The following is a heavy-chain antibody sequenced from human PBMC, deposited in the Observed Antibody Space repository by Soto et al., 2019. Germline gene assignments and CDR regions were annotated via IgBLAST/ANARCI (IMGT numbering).Heavy chain of an antibody. Sequence: SETLSLTCTVSGGSISSGGYYWSWIRQHPGKGLEWIGYIYYSGSTYYNPSLKSRVTISVDTSKNQFSLKLSSVTAADTAVYLCAGGLPSGKTRRFFCSSCLRGPASYYFDYWGQGTLVTVSS. CDR1: GGSISSGGYY. CDR2: IYYSGST. D-gene: IGHD2-2*01. J-gene: IGHJ4*02. CDR3: AGGLPSGKTRRFFCSSCLRGPASYYFDY. V-gene: IGHV4-31*03.